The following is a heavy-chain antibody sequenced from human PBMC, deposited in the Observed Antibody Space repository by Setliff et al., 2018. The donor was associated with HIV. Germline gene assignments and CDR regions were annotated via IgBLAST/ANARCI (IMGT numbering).Heavy chain of an antibody. D-gene: IGHD3-3*01. CDR1: GFSLTTTGVG. V-gene: IGHV2-5*01. J-gene: IGHJ4*02. CDR2: IYWNDDK. Sequence: SGPTLVNPTQTLTLTCTFSGFSLTTTGVGVGWIRQPPGKALEWLAVIYWNDDKSYSPSLKNRVTIAKDASKNQVVLTMTHMDPVDTATYYCAHMRSNHDFWSCYPYWGQGILVTVSS. CDR3: AHMRSNHDFWSCYPY.